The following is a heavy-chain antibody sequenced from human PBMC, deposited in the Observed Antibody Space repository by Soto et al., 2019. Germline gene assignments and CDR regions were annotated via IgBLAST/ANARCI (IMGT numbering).Heavy chain of an antibody. CDR2: IKQDGSEE. Sequence: GGSLRLSCAASGFTFSSYWMSWFRQAPGKGLEWVANIKQDGSEESYVDSVKGRFTISRDNAKNALYLQMNSLRVEDTAVYYCASSLLTPFDYWGQGTLVTVSS. J-gene: IGHJ4*02. CDR3: ASSLLTPFDY. CDR1: GFTFSSYW. V-gene: IGHV3-7*01. D-gene: IGHD7-27*01.